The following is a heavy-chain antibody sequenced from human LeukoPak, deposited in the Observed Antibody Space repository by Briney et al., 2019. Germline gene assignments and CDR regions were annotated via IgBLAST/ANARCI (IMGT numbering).Heavy chain of an antibody. CDR1: GGTFSSYA. Sequence: GASVKVSCKASGGTFSSYAISWVRQAPGQGLEWMGRIIPIFGTANYAQKFQGRVTITTDESTSTAYMELSSLRSEDTAVYYCARGNPRITMIVVGAFDIWGQGTMVTVSS. V-gene: IGHV1-69*05. J-gene: IGHJ3*02. CDR2: IIPIFGTA. D-gene: IGHD3-22*01. CDR3: ARGNPRITMIVVGAFDI.